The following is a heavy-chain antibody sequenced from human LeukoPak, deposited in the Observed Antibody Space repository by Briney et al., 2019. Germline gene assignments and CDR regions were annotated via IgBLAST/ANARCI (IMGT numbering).Heavy chain of an antibody. CDR3: ARVDYTGSWYYFDF. Sequence: PSETLSLTCTVSGGSISSSSYYWGWIRQPPGKGLEWIGSIYYSGSTYYNPSLKSRVTISVDTSKNQFSLKLSSVTAADTAVYYCARVDYTGSWYYFDFWGQGTLVTVSS. J-gene: IGHJ4*02. CDR2: IYYSGST. CDR1: GGSISSSSYY. D-gene: IGHD6-13*01. V-gene: IGHV4-39*07.